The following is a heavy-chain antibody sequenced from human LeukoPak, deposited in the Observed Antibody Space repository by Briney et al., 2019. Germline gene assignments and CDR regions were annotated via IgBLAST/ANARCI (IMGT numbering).Heavy chain of an antibody. Sequence: YLPTPVNSTPPLTLTCTSSGFTPSTSGAGLRWIRQPPGKALEWLALIYWDDDKRYSPSLKSRLTITKDASKIQVVLTMTNIDPGDTATYYCAHGLTSPPSWFGPGGQGTLVIVSS. CDR3: AHGLTSPPSWFGP. CDR2: IYWDDDK. V-gene: IGHV2-5*02. CDR1: GFTPSTSGAG. J-gene: IGHJ5*02.